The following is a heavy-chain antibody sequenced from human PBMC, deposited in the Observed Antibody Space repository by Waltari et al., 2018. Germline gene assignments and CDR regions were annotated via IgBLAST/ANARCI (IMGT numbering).Heavy chain of an antibody. V-gene: IGHV4-31*03. D-gene: IGHD6-6*01. CDR3: ARYSSSKSFDY. Sequence: QVQLQESGPGLVKPSLTLSLTCSVSGVSISSGGYSWSWIRQHPGKGRGGIGYMYDSGTTYYNPSCKSRVIISLDTSKNQFSLKLSSVTAPDTAVYYCARYSSSKSFDYWGQGTLVTVSS. CDR2: MYDSGTT. CDR1: GVSISSGGYS. J-gene: IGHJ4*02.